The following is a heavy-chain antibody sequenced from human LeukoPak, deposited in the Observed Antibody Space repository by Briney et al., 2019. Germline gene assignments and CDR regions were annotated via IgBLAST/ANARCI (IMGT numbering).Heavy chain of an antibody. Sequence: PSETLSLTCTVSGGSISSGDYYWSWIRQPPGKGLEWIGYIYYSGSTYYNPPRKSRLTISVDTSKNQFSLKLSYVTAADTAVYYCARGGSGLGGAFDIWGQGTMVTVSS. D-gene: IGHD3-10*01. CDR2: IYYSGST. J-gene: IGHJ3*02. CDR3: ARGGSGLGGAFDI. CDR1: GGSISSGDYY. V-gene: IGHV4-30-4*08.